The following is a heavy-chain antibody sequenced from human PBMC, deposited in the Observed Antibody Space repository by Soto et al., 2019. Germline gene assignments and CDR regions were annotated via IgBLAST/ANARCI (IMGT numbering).Heavy chain of an antibody. V-gene: IGHV4-30-2*01. CDR2: IYHNGNT. J-gene: IGHJ4*02. CDR3: ARRRIPSGYDDFFDV. D-gene: IGHD5-12*01. Sequence: PSETLSLTCAVSGGSISSGDNSWSWIRQPPGKGLEWIGYIYHNGNTYYNPSLNSRATVSVDRSKNQFSLRLTSVTAADTAVYFCARRRIPSGYDDFFDVWGQGILVSVYS. CDR1: GGSISSGDNS.